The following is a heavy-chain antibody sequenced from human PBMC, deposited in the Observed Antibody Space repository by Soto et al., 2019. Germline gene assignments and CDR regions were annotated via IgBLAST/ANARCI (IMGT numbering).Heavy chain of an antibody. D-gene: IGHD5-12*01. V-gene: IGHV3-33*01. CDR1: GFTFSSYG. Sequence: GGSLRLSCAASGFTFSSYGMHWVRQAPGKGLEWVAVIWYDGSNKYYADSVKGRFTISRDNPKNTLYLQMNSLRAEDTAVYYCARDLEEMATTYYYYYGMDVWGQGTTVTVSS. J-gene: IGHJ6*02. CDR3: ARDLEEMATTYYYYYGMDV. CDR2: IWYDGSNK.